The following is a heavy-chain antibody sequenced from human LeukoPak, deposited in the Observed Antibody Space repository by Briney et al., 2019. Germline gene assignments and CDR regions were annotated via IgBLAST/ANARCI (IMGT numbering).Heavy chain of an antibody. V-gene: IGHV1-2*02. CDR1: GYTFTGYY. Sequence: GASVKVSCKASGYTFTGYYIHWVRQAPGQGLEWMTWMHPNRGDTNYAQKFQGRVTMTWDTSISTAYMELSSLRSDDTAVYYCARDGEGRTNFDYWGQGTLVTVSS. J-gene: IGHJ4*02. CDR3: ARDGEGRTNFDY. D-gene: IGHD1-14*01. CDR2: MHPNRGDT.